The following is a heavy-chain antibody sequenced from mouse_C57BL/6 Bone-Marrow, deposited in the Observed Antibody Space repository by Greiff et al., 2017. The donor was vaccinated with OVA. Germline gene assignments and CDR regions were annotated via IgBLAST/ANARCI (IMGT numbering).Heavy chain of an antibody. CDR3: ATSFTTVVAGAMDY. D-gene: IGHD1-1*01. Sequence: VMLVESGPGLVQPSQSLSITCTVSGFSLTSYGVHWVRQSPGKGLEWLGVIWSGGSTDYNAAFISRLSISKDNSKSQVFFKMNSLQADDTAIYYCATSFTTVVAGAMDYWGQGTSVTVSS. CDR1: GFSLTSYG. CDR2: IWSGGST. V-gene: IGHV2-2*01. J-gene: IGHJ4*01.